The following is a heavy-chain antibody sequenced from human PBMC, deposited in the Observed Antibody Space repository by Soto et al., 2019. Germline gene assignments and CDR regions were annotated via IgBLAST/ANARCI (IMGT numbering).Heavy chain of an antibody. CDR2: IWHDGSNK. Sequence: QVQLVESGGGVVQPGRSLRLSCAASGFTFSSYGMHWVRQAPGKGLEWVAVIWHDGSNKYYADSVKGRFTISRDNSKNALYLQMNSLRAEDTAVYYCARDSGRYSRLPYWYFALWGRGSLVTVS. V-gene: IGHV3-33*01. CDR1: GFTFSSYG. J-gene: IGHJ2*01. D-gene: IGHD1-26*01. CDR3: ARDSGRYSRLPYWYFAL.